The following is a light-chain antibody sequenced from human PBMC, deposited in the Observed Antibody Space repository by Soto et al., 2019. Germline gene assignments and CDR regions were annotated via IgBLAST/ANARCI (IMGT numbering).Light chain of an antibody. CDR2: GAS. CDR1: QSVSSSY. Sequence: EIVLTQSPVTLSLSPGERATLSCRASQSVSSSYLAWYQQKPGQAPRLLIYGASSRATGIPDRFSGSGSGTDFTLTISRLEPEDFAVHYCQQYGSSMITFGQATRLEIK. CDR3: QQYGSSMIT. V-gene: IGKV3-20*01. J-gene: IGKJ5*01.